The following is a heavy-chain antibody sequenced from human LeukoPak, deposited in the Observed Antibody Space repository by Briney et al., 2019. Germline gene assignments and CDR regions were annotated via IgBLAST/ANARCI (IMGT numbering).Heavy chain of an antibody. V-gene: IGHV3-21*01. CDR2: ISSISRYI. J-gene: IGHJ4*02. Sequence: PGGSLRLSCAASGFTFSSYSMNWVRQAPGKGLKWVSSISSISRYIYYADSVKGRFTISRDNAKNSLYLQMNSLRAEDTAMYYCASLGSRHCTSTTCYDYWGQGTLVTVSS. CDR1: GFTFSSYS. D-gene: IGHD2-2*01. CDR3: ASLGSRHCTSTTCYDY.